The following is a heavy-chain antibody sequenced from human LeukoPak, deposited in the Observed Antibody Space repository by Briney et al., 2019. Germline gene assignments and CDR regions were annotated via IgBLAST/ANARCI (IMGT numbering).Heavy chain of an antibody. D-gene: IGHD2-2*01. V-gene: IGHV4-39*07. Sequence: SETLSLTCTVSGGSVSSSAYHWGWIRQPPGKGLEWIGSIYYSGSTYYNPSLKSRVTISVDTSKNQFSLKLSSVTAADTAVYYCAREPEFCSSTSCYGGNGLDYWGQGTLVTVSS. CDR3: AREPEFCSSTSCYGGNGLDY. J-gene: IGHJ4*02. CDR1: GGSVSSSAYH. CDR2: IYYSGST.